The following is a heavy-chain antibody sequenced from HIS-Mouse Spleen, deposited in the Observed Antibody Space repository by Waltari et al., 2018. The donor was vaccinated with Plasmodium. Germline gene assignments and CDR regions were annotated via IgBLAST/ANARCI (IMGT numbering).Heavy chain of an antibody. Sequence: QLQLQESGPGLVKPSETLSLTCTVSGGSISSSSYYWGWIRQPPGKGLEWIGSIYYSGSNYYTPSRKSRFTISVDTSKNQFSLKLSSVTAADTAVYYCARRGGSYYYFDYWGQGTLVTVSS. D-gene: IGHD1-26*01. CDR1: GGSISSSSYY. CDR2: IYYSGSN. J-gene: IGHJ4*02. V-gene: IGHV4-39*01. CDR3: ARRGGSYYYFDY.